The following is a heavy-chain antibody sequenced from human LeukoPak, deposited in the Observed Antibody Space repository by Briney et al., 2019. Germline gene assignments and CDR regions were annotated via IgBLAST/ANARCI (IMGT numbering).Heavy chain of an antibody. CDR1: GGSFSGFYY. CDR3: ARVSQLPVLDY. CDR2: IYSGGRI. D-gene: IGHD6-6*01. J-gene: IGHJ4*02. V-gene: IGHV4-39*07. Sequence: PSETLSLTCTVSGGSFSGFYYWGWIRQPPGKGLEWIGSIYSGGRIYYNPSLNSRVTISVDTSNNHLSLRVTSVTAADTAVYYCARVSQLPVLDYWGQGTLVTVSS.